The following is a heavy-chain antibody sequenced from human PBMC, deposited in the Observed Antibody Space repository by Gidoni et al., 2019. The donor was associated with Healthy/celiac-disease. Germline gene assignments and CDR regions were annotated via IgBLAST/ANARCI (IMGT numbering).Heavy chain of an antibody. Sequence: QVRLQQWGAGLLKPSETLSLTCAVYGGSFSGYYWSWIRQPPGKGLEWLGEINHSGSTNYNPSLKSRVTISVDTSKNQFSLKLSSVTAADTAVYYCARYGKTVGFPDYWGQGTLVTVSS. D-gene: IGHD4-17*01. V-gene: IGHV4-34*01. CDR1: GGSFSGYY. CDR2: INHSGST. J-gene: IGHJ4*02. CDR3: ARYGKTVGFPDY.